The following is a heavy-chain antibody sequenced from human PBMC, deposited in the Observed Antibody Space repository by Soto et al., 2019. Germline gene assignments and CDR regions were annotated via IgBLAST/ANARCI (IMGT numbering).Heavy chain of an antibody. CDR3: ARDEGGYDISTGYYKAHHFDY. D-gene: IGHD3-9*01. CDR2: ISPHNFNT. V-gene: IGHV1-18*01. Sequence: QVQLEQSGAEVKKPGDSVKVSCKASGYTFTHFYITWVRQAPVQGLEWMGAISPHNFNTNYAQKFRGRVTLTTEKSTNTSYMDLRSLTSDDTAVYYCARDEGGYDISTGYYKAHHFDYWGQGVPVTVSS. CDR1: GYTFTHFY. J-gene: IGHJ4*02.